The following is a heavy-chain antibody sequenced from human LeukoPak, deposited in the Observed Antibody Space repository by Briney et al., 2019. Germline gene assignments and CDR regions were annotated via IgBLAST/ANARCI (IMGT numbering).Heavy chain of an antibody. CDR1: GFTFSGSA. CDR2: IRSKANSYAT. V-gene: IGHV3-73*01. Sequence: GRSLRLSCAASGFTFSGSAMHWVRQASGKGLEWVGRIRSKANSYATAYAASVKGRFTISRDDSKNTAYLQMNSLKTEDTAVYYCTRVYYDSSGYYSHWGQGTLVTVSS. CDR3: TRVYYDSSGYYSH. J-gene: IGHJ4*02. D-gene: IGHD3-22*01.